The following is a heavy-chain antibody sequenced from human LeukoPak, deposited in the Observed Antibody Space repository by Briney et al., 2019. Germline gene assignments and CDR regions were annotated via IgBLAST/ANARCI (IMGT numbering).Heavy chain of an antibody. V-gene: IGHV3-23*01. CDR3: AKDGDSSGYPYYFDY. CDR1: GFTFSSYA. D-gene: IGHD3-22*01. CDR2: NSGSGGST. J-gene: IGHJ4*02. Sequence: PGGSLRLSCAASGFTFSSYAMSWVRQAPGKGLEWVSANSGSGGSTYYADSVKGRFTTSRDNSKNTLYLQMNSLRAEDTAVYYCAKDGDSSGYPYYFDYWGQGTLVTVSS.